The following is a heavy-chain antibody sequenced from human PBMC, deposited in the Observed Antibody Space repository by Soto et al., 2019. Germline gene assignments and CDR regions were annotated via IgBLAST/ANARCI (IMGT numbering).Heavy chain of an antibody. CDR1: GGSVGGDY. V-gene: IGHV4-34*01. CDR3: ARGRRREGNFYSRYYAMDV. J-gene: IGHJ6*02. Sequence: SETLSLTCAVYGGSVGGDYWSWIRQSPGKGLEWIGEITHSGSINYNPSLQSRVTISGDTSKNQISLNMSSVTAADTAVYYCARGRRREGNFYSRYYAMDVSGHGTTVTVSS. CDR2: ITHSGSI. D-gene: IGHD3-3*01.